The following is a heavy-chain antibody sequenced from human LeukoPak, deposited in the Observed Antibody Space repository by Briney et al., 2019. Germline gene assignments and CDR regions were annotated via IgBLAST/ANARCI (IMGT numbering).Heavy chain of an antibody. CDR2: ISGSGGST. D-gene: IGHD3-9*01. CDR1: GCTFSSYA. Sequence: PGGSLRLSCAASGCTFSSYAMSWVRQAPGKGLEWVSAISGSGGSTYYADSVKGRFTISRDNSKNTLYLQMNSPRAEDTAVYYCAKAGRAGDILTGSPPRSYYYGMDVWGQGTTVTVSS. J-gene: IGHJ6*02. CDR3: AKAGRAGDILTGSPPRSYYYGMDV. V-gene: IGHV3-23*01.